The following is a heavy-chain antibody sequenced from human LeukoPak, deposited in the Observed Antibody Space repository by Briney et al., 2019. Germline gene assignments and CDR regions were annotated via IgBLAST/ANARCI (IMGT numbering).Heavy chain of an antibody. CDR2: IHYSGRT. Sequence: SETLSLTCSVSGGSLSNFYWSWMRQPPGKGREWIGNIHYSGRTGYSPSFNSRVTISIDMANNQFSLRLNSVTAADTAVYYCARHYSGDDCPLDYWGQGILVTVSS. D-gene: IGHD5-12*01. J-gene: IGHJ4*02. V-gene: IGHV4-59*08. CDR3: ARHYSGDDCPLDY. CDR1: GGSLSNFY.